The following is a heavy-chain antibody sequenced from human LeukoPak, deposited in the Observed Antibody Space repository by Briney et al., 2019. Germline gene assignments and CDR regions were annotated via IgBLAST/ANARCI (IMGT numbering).Heavy chain of an antibody. D-gene: IGHD1-26*01. Sequence: ASVKVSCKASGGTFSSYYIRWVRQAPGQGLEWMGGIIPIFGTANYAQKFQGRVTITGDESTSTAYMELSSLRSEDTAVYYCARDWWELARIPHAFDIWGQGTMVTVSS. J-gene: IGHJ3*02. CDR3: ARDWWELARIPHAFDI. CDR2: IIPIFGTA. CDR1: GGTFSSYY. V-gene: IGHV1-69*13.